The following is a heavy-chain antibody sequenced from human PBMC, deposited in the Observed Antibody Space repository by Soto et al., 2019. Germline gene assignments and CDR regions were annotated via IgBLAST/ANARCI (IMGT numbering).Heavy chain of an antibody. Sequence: EVQLVESGGGLVQPGGSLRLSCSASGFTFSSYVMHWVRQAPGKGLEYVSAISYNGGSTYYADSVKGRFTISRDNSKNTLYLQMSSLRAEDTAVYYCAKYYDSSGYYSRPSYFDYWGQGTLVTVSS. CDR1: GFTFSSYV. CDR3: AKYYDSSGYYSRPSYFDY. J-gene: IGHJ4*02. D-gene: IGHD3-22*01. CDR2: ISYNGGST. V-gene: IGHV3-64D*06.